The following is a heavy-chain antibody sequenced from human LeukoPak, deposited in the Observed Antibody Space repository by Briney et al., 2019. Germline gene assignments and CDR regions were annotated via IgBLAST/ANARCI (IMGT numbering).Heavy chain of an antibody. CDR1: GYSFISCW. CDR3: ARSEGPSFPRIATVMYYFDY. J-gene: IGHJ4*02. V-gene: IGHV5-51*01. Sequence: GESLMISCKGSGYSFISCWIGWVRQMPGKGLEWLGILYPGDSDTRYSPSFQGQVTISADKSISTAYRQWSSLKASDTAMYYCARSEGPSFPRIATVMYYFDYWGQGTLVTVSS. D-gene: IGHD6-13*01. CDR2: LYPGDSDT.